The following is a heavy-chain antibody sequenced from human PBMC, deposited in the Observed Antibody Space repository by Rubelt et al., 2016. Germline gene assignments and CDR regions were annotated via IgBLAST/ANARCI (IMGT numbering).Heavy chain of an antibody. V-gene: IGHV4-38-2*01. Sequence: GLEWIGSIYHSGSTYYNPSLKSRVTISVDTSKNQFSLKLSSVTAADTAVYYCARSGGLPPNYYWGQGTLVTVSS. CDR3: ARSGGLPPNYY. J-gene: IGHJ4*02. CDR2: IYHSGST. D-gene: IGHD4-23*01.